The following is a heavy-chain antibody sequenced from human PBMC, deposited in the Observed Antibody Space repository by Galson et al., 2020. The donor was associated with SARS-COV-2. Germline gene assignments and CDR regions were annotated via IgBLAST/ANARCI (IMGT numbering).Heavy chain of an antibody. J-gene: IGHJ4*02. CDR3: ARSQYCGGGSCSTFGY. V-gene: IGHV4-4*02. Sequence: SETLSLTCAVSGDSISSSNWRSWVRQPPGKGLEWIAEIYHSGSTNYNPSLKSRVTISVDKSKNHFSLNLNSVTAADTAVYYCARSQYCGGGSCSTFGYWGQGTLVTVSS. CDR1: GDSISSSNW. D-gene: IGHD2-15*01. CDR2: IYHSGST.